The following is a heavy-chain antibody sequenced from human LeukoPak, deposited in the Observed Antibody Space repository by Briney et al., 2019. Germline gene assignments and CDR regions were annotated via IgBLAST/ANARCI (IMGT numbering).Heavy chain of an antibody. J-gene: IGHJ4*02. V-gene: IGHV3-15*01. CDR3: GYDSSGYHGPLDY. Sequence: GGSLRLSCGASGFTFTKAWMSWVRQAPGKGLEWVGRIKSNSDGGMTEYAAPVKGRFTISREDSKNTLYLQMNSLKTEDTAVYFCGYDSSGYHGPLDYWGQGVLVTVSS. D-gene: IGHD3-22*01. CDR1: GFTFTKAW. CDR2: IKSNSDGGMT.